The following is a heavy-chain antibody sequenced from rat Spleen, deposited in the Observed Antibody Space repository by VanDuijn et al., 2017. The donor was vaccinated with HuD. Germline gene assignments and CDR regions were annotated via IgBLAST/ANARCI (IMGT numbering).Heavy chain of an antibody. CDR1: GFSLTSYG. CDR3: ARQYYDGYFDFDY. CDR2: IWGDGNT. V-gene: IGHV2-77*01. D-gene: IGHD1-12*03. J-gene: IGHJ2*01. Sequence: QVQMKETGPGLVQTTQTLSVTCTVSGFSLTSYGVHWVRQAPGKGLEWMGVIWGDGNTNYNSALKSRLSISRNTSKSQVFLTMNSLQTDDTAVYYCARQYYDGYFDFDYWGQGVMVTVSS.